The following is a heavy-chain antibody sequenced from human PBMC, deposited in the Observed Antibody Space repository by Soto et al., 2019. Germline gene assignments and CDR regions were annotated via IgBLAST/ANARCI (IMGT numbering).Heavy chain of an antibody. CDR1: GYLFTAYS. V-gene: IGHV1-2*02. CDR2: INPNSGGT. J-gene: IGHJ5*02. Sequence: ASVKVSCKASGYLFTAYSMHWVRQAPGQGLEWMGWINPNSGGTNYAQKFQGRVTMTRDTSISTAYMELSRLRSDDTAVYYCARGGAYCSSTSCAAVAGRYNWFDPCGEVTLVAFSS. D-gene: IGHD2-2*01. CDR3: ARGGAYCSSTSCAAVAGRYNWFDP.